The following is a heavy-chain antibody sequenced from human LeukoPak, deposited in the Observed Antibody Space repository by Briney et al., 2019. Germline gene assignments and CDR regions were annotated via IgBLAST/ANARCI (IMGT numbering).Heavy chain of an antibody. CDR1: GFTVTSNY. D-gene: IGHD6-19*01. CDR3: AWIAVAGTIDY. Sequence: GGSLRLSCAASGFTVTSNYMSWVRQAPGKGLEWVSVIYSGGSTYYADSVKGRFTISRDNSKNTVYLQMNSLRAEDTAVYYCAWIAVAGTIDYWGQGTLVTVSS. V-gene: IGHV3-66*01. CDR2: IYSGGST. J-gene: IGHJ4*02.